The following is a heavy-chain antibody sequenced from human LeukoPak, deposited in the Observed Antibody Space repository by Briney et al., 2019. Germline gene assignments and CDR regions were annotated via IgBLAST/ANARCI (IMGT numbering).Heavy chain of an antibody. CDR3: ARDMGYSGSWPGYFDY. D-gene: IGHD1-26*01. J-gene: IGHJ4*02. CDR1: GFTFSSYA. Sequence: PGGSLRLSCAASGFTFSSYAMHWVRQAPGKGLEWVAGISYDGSNKYYADSVKGRFTVSRDNAKNSLYLQMKSLRAEDTTVYYCARDMGYSGSWPGYFDYWGQGVLVTVSS. CDR2: ISYDGSNK. V-gene: IGHV3-30-3*01.